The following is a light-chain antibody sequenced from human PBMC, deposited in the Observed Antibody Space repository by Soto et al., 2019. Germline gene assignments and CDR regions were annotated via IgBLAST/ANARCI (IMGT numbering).Light chain of an antibody. Sequence: QSVLTQPASVSGSPGQSITISCTGTSSDVGGYDYVSWYQLHPGKAPKLMVFEVNNRPSGVSYRFSGSKSGNTASLTISGLQAEDEADYYCCSYAGSYTEVFGTGTKVTVL. V-gene: IGLV2-14*01. J-gene: IGLJ1*01. CDR1: SSDVGGYDY. CDR3: CSYAGSYTEV. CDR2: EVN.